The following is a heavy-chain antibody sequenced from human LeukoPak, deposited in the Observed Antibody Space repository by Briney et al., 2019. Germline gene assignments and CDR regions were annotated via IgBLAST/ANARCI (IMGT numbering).Heavy chain of an antibody. CDR3: AKDLSGFSTEHLDY. CDR2: ISWNSGSI. D-gene: IGHD1-26*01. CDR1: GFTFDDYA. J-gene: IGHJ4*02. Sequence: PGGSLRLSCAASGFTFDDYAMHWVRQAPGKGLEWVSGISWNSGSIGYADSVKGRFTISRDNAKNSLYLQMNSLRAEDTALYYCAKDLSGFSTEHLDYWGQGTLVTVSS. V-gene: IGHV3-9*01.